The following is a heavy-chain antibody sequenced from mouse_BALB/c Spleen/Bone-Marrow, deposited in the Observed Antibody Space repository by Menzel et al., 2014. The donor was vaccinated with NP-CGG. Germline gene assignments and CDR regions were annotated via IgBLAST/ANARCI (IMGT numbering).Heavy chain of an antibody. J-gene: IGHJ2*03. V-gene: IGHV5-6-3*01. Sequence: EVKLMESGGGLVQPGGSLKLSCPASGFTFSSYGMSWVRQTPDKRLELVATINSNGGSTYYPDSVKGRFTISRDNAKNTLYLQMSSLKSEDTAMYYCARVWYFDYWGQGTSLTVSS. CDR1: GFTFSSYG. CDR3: ARVWYFDY. CDR2: INSNGGST.